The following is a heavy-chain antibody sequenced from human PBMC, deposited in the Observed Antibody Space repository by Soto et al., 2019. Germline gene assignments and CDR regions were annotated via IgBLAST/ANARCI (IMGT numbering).Heavy chain of an antibody. CDR3: ARRTCSGGSCYAGCPLPDY. V-gene: IGHV1-18*01. Sequence: QVQLVQSGAEVKKPGASVKVSCKASGYTFTSYGISWVRQAPGQGLEWMGWISAYNGNTNYAQKLQVRVTITTDTSTSTAYMELRSLRSDDTAVYYCARRTCSGGSCYAGCPLPDYWGQGTLVTVSS. CDR2: ISAYNGNT. D-gene: IGHD2-15*01. J-gene: IGHJ4*02. CDR1: GYTFTSYG.